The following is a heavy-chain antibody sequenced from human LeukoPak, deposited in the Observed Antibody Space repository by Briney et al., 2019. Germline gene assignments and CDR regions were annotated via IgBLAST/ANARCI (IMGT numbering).Heavy chain of an antibody. CDR2: TYYRSEWNR. CDR3: ARVEHWDSETAALDTFHI. J-gene: IGHJ3*02. V-gene: IGHV6-1*01. CDR1: GDSVSNNSAA. D-gene: IGHD1/OR15-1a*01. Sequence: SQTLSLTCAISGDSVSNNSAAWNWIRQSPSRGLEWLGRTYYRSEWNREYAPSVKRRIGISPDTSKNQFSLHLNSVTPDDTAVYYCARVEHWDSETAALDTFHIWGQGTMVTVSS.